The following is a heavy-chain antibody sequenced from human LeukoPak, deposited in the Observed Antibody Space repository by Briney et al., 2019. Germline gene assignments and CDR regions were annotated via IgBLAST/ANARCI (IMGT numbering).Heavy chain of an antibody. D-gene: IGHD3-3*01. Sequence: PGGSLRLSCAASGFTFSSYWMHWVRQAPGKGLEWVAVISYDGSNKYYADSVKGRFTISRDNSKNTLYLQMNSLRAEDTAVYYCAGDRLWSGKRGSPYYYYYGMDVWGQGTTVTVSS. CDR2: ISYDGSNK. CDR1: GFTFSSYW. V-gene: IGHV3-30-3*01. CDR3: AGDRLWSGKRGSPYYYYYGMDV. J-gene: IGHJ6*02.